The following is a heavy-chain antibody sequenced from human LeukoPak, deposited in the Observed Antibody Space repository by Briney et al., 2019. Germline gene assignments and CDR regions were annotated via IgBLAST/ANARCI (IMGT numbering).Heavy chain of an antibody. CDR1: GYSISSGYY. V-gene: IGHV4-38-2*02. CDR3: ARDFHAMDY. Sequence: SETLSLTCTVSGYSISSGYYWGWIRQPPGKGLEWIGSIYHSGSTYYNPSLKSRVTISVDTSKNQFSLKLSSVTAADTAVYYCARDFHAMDYWGQGTLVTVSS. J-gene: IGHJ4*02. CDR2: IYHSGST.